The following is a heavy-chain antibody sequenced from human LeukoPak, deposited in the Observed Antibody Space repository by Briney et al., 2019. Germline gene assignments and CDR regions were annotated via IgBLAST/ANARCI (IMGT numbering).Heavy chain of an antibody. CDR1: GYSISSGYY. D-gene: IGHD3-22*01. J-gene: IGHJ4*02. CDR2: INHSGST. V-gene: IGHV4-38-2*01. CDR3: ARARGVYYYDSSGYRY. Sequence: SETLSLTCAVSGYSISSGYYWGWIRPPPGKGLEWIGEINHSGSTNYNPSLKSRVTISVDTSKNQFSLKLSSVTAADTAVYYCARARGVYYYDSSGYRYWGQGTLVTVSS.